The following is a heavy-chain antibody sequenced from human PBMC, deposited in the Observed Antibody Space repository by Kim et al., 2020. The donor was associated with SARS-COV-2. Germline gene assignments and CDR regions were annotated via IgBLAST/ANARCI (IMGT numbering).Heavy chain of an antibody. D-gene: IGHD3-9*01. CDR1: GFTFSSYA. J-gene: IGHJ5*02. Sequence: GGSLRLSCAASGFTFSSYAMSWVRQAPGKGLEWVSAISGSGGSTYYADSVKGRFTISRDNSKNTLYLQMNSLRAEDTAVYYCAKLRYFVWLLAWFDPWGQGTLVTVSS. CDR3: AKLRYFVWLLAWFDP. CDR2: ISGSGGST. V-gene: IGHV3-23*01.